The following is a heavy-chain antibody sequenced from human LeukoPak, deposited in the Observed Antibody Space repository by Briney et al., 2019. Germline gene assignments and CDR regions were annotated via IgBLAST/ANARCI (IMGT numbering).Heavy chain of an antibody. CDR1: GGTFRNYA. V-gene: IGHV1-69*05. CDR2: LVPMFGLE. D-gene: IGHD5-12*01. Sequence: SVKVSCKASGGTFRNYAINWVRRAPGQGLEWMGGLVPMFGLENYAQKFQDRLTITTDESWGTAHMELSSLRSEDTAVYFCAREYLPPGRSYSGYDYESSHFDYWGRGTLVTVSS. CDR3: AREYLPPGRSYSGYDYESSHFDY. J-gene: IGHJ4*02.